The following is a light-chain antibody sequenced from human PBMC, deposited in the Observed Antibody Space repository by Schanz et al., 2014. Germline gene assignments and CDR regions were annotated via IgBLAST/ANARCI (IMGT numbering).Light chain of an antibody. V-gene: IGLV2-14*03. J-gene: IGLJ3*02. CDR1: SSDVGGYNY. CDR3: ASYTNTNTWV. CDR2: DVN. Sequence: QSALTQPASVSGSPGQSITISCTGTSSDVGGYNYVSWYQQHPGKAPKLMIYDVNNRPSGVSNRFSGSKSGNTASLTISGLQAEDEADYYCASYTNTNTWVFGGGTKLTVL.